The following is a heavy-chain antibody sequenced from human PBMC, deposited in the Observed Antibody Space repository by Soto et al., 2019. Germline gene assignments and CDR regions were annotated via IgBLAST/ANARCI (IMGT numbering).Heavy chain of an antibody. CDR2: ISSGSSYI. J-gene: IGHJ6*02. CDR3: ARDYNMDV. V-gene: IGHV3-21*04. CDR1: GFTFSTYT. D-gene: IGHD1-1*01. Sequence: GGSLRLSCAASGFTFSTYTMNWVRQAPGKGLEWISSISSGSSYIYYAGSVKGRFTISRDNAKNSLFLQMNSLRAEDTALYYCARDYNMDVWDQGTTVTVSS.